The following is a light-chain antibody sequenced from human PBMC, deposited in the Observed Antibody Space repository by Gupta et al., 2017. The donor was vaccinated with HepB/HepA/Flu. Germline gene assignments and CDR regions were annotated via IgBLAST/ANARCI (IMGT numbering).Light chain of an antibody. J-gene: IGKJ5*01. CDR1: QSVSSN. V-gene: IGKV3-15*01. Sequence: IVMTQSPATLSVSPGERATLSCRASQSVSSNLAWYQHKPGQAPRLLIYGASTRATGVPARFSGSGSGTEFTLSITSLQSEDFAFYYCQQENNCPIAFGQGTLLEIK. CDR3: QQENNCPIA. CDR2: GAS.